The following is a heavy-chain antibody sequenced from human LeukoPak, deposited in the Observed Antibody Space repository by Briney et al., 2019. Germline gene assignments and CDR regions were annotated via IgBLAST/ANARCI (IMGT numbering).Heavy chain of an antibody. CDR1: GGSISSSSYY. CDR2: IYYSGST. V-gene: IGHV4-39*01. D-gene: IGHD6-19*01. CDR3: ARLQTSGWYYFDY. Sequence: SETLSLTCTVSGGSISSSSYYWGWIRQPPGKGREWIGSIYYSGSTYYNPSLKSRVTISVDTSKNQFSLKLSSVTAADTAVYYCARLQTSGWYYFDYWGQGTLVTVSS. J-gene: IGHJ4*02.